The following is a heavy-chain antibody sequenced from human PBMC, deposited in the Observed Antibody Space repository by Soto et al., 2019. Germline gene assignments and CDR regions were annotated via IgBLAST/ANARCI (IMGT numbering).Heavy chain of an antibody. CDR1: GFTFSDYY. J-gene: IGHJ5*02. V-gene: IGHV3-11*06. CDR2: ISSSSSYT. Sequence: GGSLRLSCAASGFTFSDYYMSWIRQAPGKGLEWVSYISSSSSYTNYADSVKGRFTISRDNAKNSLYLQMNSLRAEDTAVYYCAVTGYCSGGSCYLGSNNWFDPWGQGTLVTVSS. CDR3: AVTGYCSGGSCYLGSNNWFDP. D-gene: IGHD2-15*01.